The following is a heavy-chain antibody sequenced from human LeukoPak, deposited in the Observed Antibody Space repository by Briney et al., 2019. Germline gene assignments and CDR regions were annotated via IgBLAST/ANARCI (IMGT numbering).Heavy chain of an antibody. CDR1: GGSISSFY. V-gene: IGHV4-59*08. D-gene: IGHD2-21*01. J-gene: IGHJ4*02. CDR3: ARKVGMSFDY. Sequence: SETLSLTCTVSGGSISSFYWSWIQQPPGKGLEWIGFMYYSGSTNYNPSFKTRVTISVDTSKNQLSLNLSSVTAADTAVYYCARKVGMSFDYWGQGTLATVSS. CDR2: MYYSGST.